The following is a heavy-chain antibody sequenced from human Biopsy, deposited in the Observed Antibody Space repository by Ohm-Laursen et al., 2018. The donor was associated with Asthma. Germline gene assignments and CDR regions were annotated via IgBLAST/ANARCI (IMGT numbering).Heavy chain of an antibody. Sequence: GASVKVSCKASGGTFSSYAISWVRQAPGQGPEWMGGIIPIFGTANYAQKFQGRVTITADESTSTAYMELSSLRSEDTAVYYCARSSHINWGGYFDYWGQGTLVTVSS. J-gene: IGHJ4*02. CDR3: ARSSHINWGGYFDY. D-gene: IGHD7-27*01. CDR1: GGTFSSYA. CDR2: IIPIFGTA. V-gene: IGHV1-69*13.